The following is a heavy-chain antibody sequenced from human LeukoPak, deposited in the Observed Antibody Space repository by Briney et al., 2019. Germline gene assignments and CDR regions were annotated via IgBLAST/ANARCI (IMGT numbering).Heavy chain of an antibody. CDR1: GGSISSYY. Sequence: PSETLSLTCTVSGGSISSYYWSWIRQPPGKGLEWIGYIYYSGSTNYNPSLKSRVTISVDTSKNQFSLKLSSVTAADTAVYYCTARARVDYWGQGTLVTVSS. D-gene: IGHD3-10*01. CDR2: IYYSGST. J-gene: IGHJ4*02. CDR3: TARARVDY. V-gene: IGHV4-59*01.